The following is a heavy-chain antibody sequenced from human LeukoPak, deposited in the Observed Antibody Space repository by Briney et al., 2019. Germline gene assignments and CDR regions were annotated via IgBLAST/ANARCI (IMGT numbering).Heavy chain of an antibody. J-gene: IGHJ5*02. CDR3: ARDVGGVGHNWFDP. Sequence: SETLSLTCTVSGGSISSTNYYWGWIRQPPGKGLEWIGSIYYSGSTYYNPSLKSRVTISVDTSKNQFSLKLSSVTAADTTVYYCARDVGGVGHNWFDPWGQGTLVTVSS. CDR1: GGSISSTNYY. D-gene: IGHD2-8*02. V-gene: IGHV4-39*07. CDR2: IYYSGST.